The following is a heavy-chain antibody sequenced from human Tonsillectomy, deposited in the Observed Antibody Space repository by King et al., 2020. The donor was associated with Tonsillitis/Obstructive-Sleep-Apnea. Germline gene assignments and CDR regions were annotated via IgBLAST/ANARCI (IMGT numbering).Heavy chain of an antibody. CDR3: ARALDFWSAPFDY. CDR1: GFTCSSYE. V-gene: IGHV3-48*03. Sequence: VQLVESGGGFIQPGGSLRPSCAAYGFTCSSYEMNWVRQAPGKGLEWVSYIGSRDTVYYADSVKGRFTISRDKAKNSLYLQMNSLRTEDTAVYYCARALDFWSAPFDYWGQGTLVTVSS. J-gene: IGHJ4*02. D-gene: IGHD3-3*01. CDR2: IGSRDTV.